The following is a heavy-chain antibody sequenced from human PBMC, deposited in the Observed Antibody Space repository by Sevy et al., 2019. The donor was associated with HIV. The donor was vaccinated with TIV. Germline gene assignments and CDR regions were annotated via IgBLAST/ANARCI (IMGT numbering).Heavy chain of an antibody. Sequence: ASVKVSCKASGYTFTAYFLHWVRQAPGQGLEWMGRISPNSGGTNFAQKFQGRVTMTRDTSSNTAYMELTSLKSDDTALYYCARASGRTVGAYFDYWGQGTLVTVSS. D-gene: IGHD3-10*01. CDR2: ISPNSGGT. J-gene: IGHJ4*02. CDR1: GYTFTAYF. V-gene: IGHV1-2*06. CDR3: ARASGRTVGAYFDY.